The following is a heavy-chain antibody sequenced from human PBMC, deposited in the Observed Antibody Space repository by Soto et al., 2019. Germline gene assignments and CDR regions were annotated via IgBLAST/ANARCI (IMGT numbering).Heavy chain of an antibody. D-gene: IGHD3-22*01. J-gene: IGHJ3*02. Sequence: VESLRLSCAASGFTFSSYERNWVRQAPGKGLEWVSYISSSGSTIYYADSVKGRFTISRDNAKNSLYLQMNSLRAEDTAVYYCATTMIVLSDAFDIWGQGTMVTVSS. CDR2: ISSSGSTI. CDR3: ATTMIVLSDAFDI. CDR1: GFTFSSYE. V-gene: IGHV3-48*03.